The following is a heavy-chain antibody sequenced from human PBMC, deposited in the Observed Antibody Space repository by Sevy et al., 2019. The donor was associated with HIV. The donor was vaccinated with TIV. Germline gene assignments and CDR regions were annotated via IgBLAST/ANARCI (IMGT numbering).Heavy chain of an antibody. CDR2: ISGSGGST. D-gene: IGHD6-13*01. CDR1: GFTFSSYA. V-gene: IGHV3-23*01. Sequence: GGSPRLSCAASGFTFSSYAMSWVRQAPGKGLEWVSAISGSGGSTYYADSVKGRFTISRDNSKNTLYLQMNSLRAEDTAVYYCAKGGGIAAAGTEFDYWGQGTLVTVSS. J-gene: IGHJ4*02. CDR3: AKGGGIAAAGTEFDY.